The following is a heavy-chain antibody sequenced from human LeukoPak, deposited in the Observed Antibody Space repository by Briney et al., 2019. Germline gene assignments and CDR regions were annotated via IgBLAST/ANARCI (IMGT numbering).Heavy chain of an antibody. CDR3: ARDIVNGPFVISLES. J-gene: IGHJ4*02. CDR2: ISAGGNMQ. CDR1: GFSLSTYQ. D-gene: IGHD2-21*01. Sequence: PGGSLRLSCAASGFSLSTYQMNWIRQVPGKGLEWVSHISAGGNMQYYADSVRGRFTTSRDNAKNSLDLQMDSLRTEDTAVYYCARDIVNGPFVISLESWGQGALVTVSS. V-gene: IGHV3-48*03.